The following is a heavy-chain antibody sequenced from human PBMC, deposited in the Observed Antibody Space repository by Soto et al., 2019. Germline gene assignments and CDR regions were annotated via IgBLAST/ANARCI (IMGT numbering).Heavy chain of an antibody. J-gene: IGHJ4*02. V-gene: IGHV3-23*01. D-gene: IGHD6-19*01. CDR1: GFTFGSYA. Sequence: PGGSLRLSCVASGFTFGSYAMSWVRRAPGKGLEWVSTINDSGDLRYYAASVRGRFTISRDNSKNTLYLQVNDLRAEDTARYHCAKAFGDWYHFEKWGLGALVTVSS. CDR2: INDSGDLR. CDR3: AKAFGDWYHFEK.